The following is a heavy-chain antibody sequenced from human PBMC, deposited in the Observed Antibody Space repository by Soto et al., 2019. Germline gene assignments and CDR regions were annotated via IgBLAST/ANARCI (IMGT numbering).Heavy chain of an antibody. D-gene: IGHD1-20*01. CDR2: ISGSGGST. J-gene: IGHJ4*02. Sequence: PGGSLRLSCAASGFTFSSYAMSWVRQAPGKGLEWVSAISGSGGSTYYADSVEGRFTISRDNSKNTLYLQMNSLRAEDTAVYYCAKDLSNWNDAIFDYWGQGTLVTVSS. CDR3: AKDLSNWNDAIFDY. V-gene: IGHV3-23*01. CDR1: GFTFSSYA.